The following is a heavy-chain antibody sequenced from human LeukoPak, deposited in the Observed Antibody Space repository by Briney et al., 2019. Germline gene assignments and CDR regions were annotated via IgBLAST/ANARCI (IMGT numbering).Heavy chain of an antibody. V-gene: IGHV4-30-2*01. CDR3: ARERGVPAAISNYGMDV. CDR1: GGSISSGGYY. Sequence: PSETLSLTCTVSGGSISSGGYYWSWIRQPPGKGLEWIGYIYHSGSTYYNPSLKSRVTISVDRSKNQFSLKLSSVTAADTAVYYCARERGVPAAISNYGMDVWGQGTTVTVSS. D-gene: IGHD2-2*02. J-gene: IGHJ6*02. CDR2: IYHSGST.